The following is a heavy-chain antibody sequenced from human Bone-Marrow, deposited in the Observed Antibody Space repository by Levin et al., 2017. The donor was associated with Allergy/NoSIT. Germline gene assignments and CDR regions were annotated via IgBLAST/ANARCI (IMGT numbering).Heavy chain of an antibody. Sequence: GGSLRLSCAGSGFTFITYAMNWVRQAPGKGLEWVSAISGNGGSTYYADSVNGRFTISRDNSKNTLYLQMNSLRADDTALYYCAKGMWELRGPYDSWGQGTLVTVSS. V-gene: IGHV3-23*01. J-gene: IGHJ4*02. CDR1: GFTFITYA. CDR2: ISGNGGST. D-gene: IGHD1-26*01. CDR3: AKGMWELRGPYDS.